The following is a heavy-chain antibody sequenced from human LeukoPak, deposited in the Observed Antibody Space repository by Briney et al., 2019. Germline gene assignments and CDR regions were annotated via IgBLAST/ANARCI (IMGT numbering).Heavy chain of an antibody. CDR1: GSTFSSYA. J-gene: IGHJ6*03. Sequence: GGSLRLYCAASGSTFSSYAMHWVRQAPGKGLEWVAVISYDGSNKYYADSVKGRFTISRDNSKNTLYLQMNSLRAEDTAVYYCARDLGDYYYYYMDVWGKGTTVTASS. D-gene: IGHD3-10*01. CDR3: ARDLGDYYYYYMDV. CDR2: ISYDGSNK. V-gene: IGHV3-30-3*01.